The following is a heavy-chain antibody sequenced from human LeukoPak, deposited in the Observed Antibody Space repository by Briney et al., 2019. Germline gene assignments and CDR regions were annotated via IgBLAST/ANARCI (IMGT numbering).Heavy chain of an antibody. J-gene: IGHJ4*02. CDR3: ARGHYYFDY. CDR2: IKQDGSEK. CDR1: GFTFSTYW. Sequence: PGGSLRLSCAAFGFTFSTYWMSWVRQAPGKGMEWVANIKQDGSEKYYVDSVKGRFTISRDNAKNSVYLQMNSLRGEDTAVYYCARGHYYFDYWGQGTLVAVSS. V-gene: IGHV3-7*04.